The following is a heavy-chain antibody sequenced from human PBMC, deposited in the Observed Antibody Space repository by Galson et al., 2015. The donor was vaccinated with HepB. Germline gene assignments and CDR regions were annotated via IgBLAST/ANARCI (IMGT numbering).Heavy chain of an antibody. J-gene: IGHJ2*01. Sequence: CAISGDSVSSNSAAWNWIRQSPSRGLEWLGRTYYRSKWYNDYAVSVKSRITINPDTSKNQFSLQLNSVTPEDTAVYYCARDLPRESSGWSMRYFDLWGRGTLVTVSS. V-gene: IGHV6-1*01. CDR2: TYYRSKWYN. CDR3: ARDLPRESSGWSMRYFDL. CDR1: GDSVSSNSAA. D-gene: IGHD6-19*01.